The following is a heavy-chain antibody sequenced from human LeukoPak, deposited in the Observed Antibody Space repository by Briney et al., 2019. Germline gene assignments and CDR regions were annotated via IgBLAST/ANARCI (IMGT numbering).Heavy chain of an antibody. J-gene: IGHJ5*02. D-gene: IGHD2-15*01. V-gene: IGHV1-69*05. Sequence: SVKVSCKASGGTFSSYAISWVRQAPGQGLEWMGGIIPIFGTANYAQKFQGRVTITTDESTSTAYMELSSLRSEDTAMYYCARASPYFYCSGGSCYFHPWGQGTLVTVSS. CDR3: ARASPYFYCSGGSCYFHP. CDR1: GGTFSSYA. CDR2: IIPIFGTA.